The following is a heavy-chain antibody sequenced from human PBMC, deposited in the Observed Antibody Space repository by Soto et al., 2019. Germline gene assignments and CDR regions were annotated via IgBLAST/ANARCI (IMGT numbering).Heavy chain of an antibody. CDR3: ARTRTRIITGTSDYFDY. V-gene: IGHV2-26*01. Sequence: SGPTLVNPTETLTLTCTVSGFSLSNARMGVSWIRQPPGKALEWLAHIFSNDEKSYSTSLKSRLTISKDTSKSQVVLTMTNMDPVDTATYYCARTRTRIITGTSDYFDYWGQGTLVTVSS. CDR2: IFSNDEK. D-gene: IGHD1-7*01. CDR1: GFSLSNARMG. J-gene: IGHJ4*02.